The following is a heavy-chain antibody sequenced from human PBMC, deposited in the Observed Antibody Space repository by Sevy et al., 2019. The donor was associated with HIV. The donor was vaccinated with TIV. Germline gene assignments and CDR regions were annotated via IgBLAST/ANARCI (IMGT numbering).Heavy chain of an antibody. Sequence: ASVKVSCKASGYTFTGYYMHWVRQAPGQGLEWMGWINPNSGGTNYAQKFQGRVTMTRDTSISTAYMEVSRLRSDDTAVYYCAREDISNCSSTSCTTPGWFDPWGQGTLVTVSS. CDR3: AREDISNCSSTSCTTPGWFDP. CDR2: INPNSGGT. D-gene: IGHD2-2*01. J-gene: IGHJ5*02. CDR1: GYTFTGYY. V-gene: IGHV1-2*02.